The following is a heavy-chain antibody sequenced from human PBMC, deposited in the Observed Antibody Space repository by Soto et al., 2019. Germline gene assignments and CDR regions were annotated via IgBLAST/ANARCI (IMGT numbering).Heavy chain of an antibody. CDR3: ATVLTSYGSGSSRRFDY. V-gene: IGHV1-24*01. D-gene: IGHD3-10*01. J-gene: IGHJ4*02. CDR1: GYTLTELS. CDR2: FDPEDGET. Sequence: ASVKVSCKVSGYTLTELSMHWVRQAPGKGLEWMGGFDPEDGETIYAQKFQGRVTMTEDTSTDTAYMELSSLRSEDTAFYFGATVLTSYGSGSSRRFDYWGQGTLVTVSS.